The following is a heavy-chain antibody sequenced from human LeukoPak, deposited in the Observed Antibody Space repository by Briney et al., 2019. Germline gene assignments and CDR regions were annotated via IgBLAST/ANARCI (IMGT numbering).Heavy chain of an antibody. CDR1: GLXATSNY. V-gene: IGHV3-53*01. CDR3: ATGGRSGMAFDF. CDR2: IYGGGNT. Sequence: PGGSLTLSCSFSGLXATSNYIAWVRQAPGKGLQWISLIYGGGNTLYADSVMGRFSISRDNSKSTLYLQMSSLRVEDTAVYYCATGGRSGMAFDFWGQGTLVTVSS. J-gene: IGHJ4*02. D-gene: IGHD5-24*01.